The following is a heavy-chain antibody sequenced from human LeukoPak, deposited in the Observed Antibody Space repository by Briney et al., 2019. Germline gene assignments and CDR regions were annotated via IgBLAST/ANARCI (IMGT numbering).Heavy chain of an antibody. J-gene: IGHJ3*02. V-gene: IGHV3-64D*09. CDR1: GFTFSSYA. CDR2: ISSNGGST. D-gene: IGHD2-2*01. CDR3: VKEIVIIPAASYAFDI. Sequence: GGSLRLSCSASGFTFSSYAMHWVRQAPGKGLEYVSAISSNGGSTYYADSVKGRFTISRDNSKNTLYLQMSSLRAEDTAVYYCVKEIVIIPAASYAFDIWGQGTMVIVSS.